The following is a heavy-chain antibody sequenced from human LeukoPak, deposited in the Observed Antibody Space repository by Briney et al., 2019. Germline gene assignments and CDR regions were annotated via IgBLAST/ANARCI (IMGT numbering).Heavy chain of an antibody. CDR2: IYYSGST. J-gene: IGHJ4*02. CDR3: AREYCSSTNCYFDY. Sequence: SETLSLTRTVSVGSISSYYWSWIRQPPGKGLGWIGYIYYSGSTNYNPSLKSRVTISVDTSKNQFSLKLSSVTAADSALYYCAREYCSSTNCYFDYWGQGTLVTVSS. D-gene: IGHD2-2*01. CDR1: VGSISSYY. V-gene: IGHV4-59*01.